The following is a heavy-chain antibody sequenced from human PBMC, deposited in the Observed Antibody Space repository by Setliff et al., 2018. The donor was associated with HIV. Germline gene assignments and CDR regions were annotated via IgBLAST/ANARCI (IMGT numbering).Heavy chain of an antibody. J-gene: IGHJ4*02. CDR2: IYYTGTT. CDR1: GGSFSSYF. D-gene: IGHD2-15*01. Sequence: PSETLSLTCAVYGGSFSSYFWSWIRQPPGKGLEWIGYIYYTGTTFYNPSLESRLIISLDTPKNQFSLRLTSVTAADTAVYYCARLGTRTVAADADFDSWGQGALVTVSS. V-gene: IGHV4-34*09. CDR3: ARLGTRTVAADADFDS.